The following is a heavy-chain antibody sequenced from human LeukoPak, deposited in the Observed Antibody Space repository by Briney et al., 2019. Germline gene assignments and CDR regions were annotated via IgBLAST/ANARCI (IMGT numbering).Heavy chain of an antibody. D-gene: IGHD1-26*01. CDR1: GGSISSSSYY. V-gene: IGHV4-39*07. J-gene: IGHJ5*02. CDR3: ARDLVGAVNWFDP. Sequence: SETLSLTCTVSGGSISSSSYYWGWIRQPPGKGLEWIGSIYYSGSTYYNPSLKSRVTISVDTSKNQFSLKLSSVTAADTAVYYCARDLVGAVNWFDPWGQGTLVTVSS. CDR2: IYYSGST.